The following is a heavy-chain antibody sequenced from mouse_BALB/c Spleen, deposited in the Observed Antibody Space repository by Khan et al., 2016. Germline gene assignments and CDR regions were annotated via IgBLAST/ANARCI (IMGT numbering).Heavy chain of an antibody. J-gene: IGHJ3*01. V-gene: IGHV3-6*02. CDR3: ATTIYYTYAWFAY. CDR1: GYSITSGYY. Sequence: EVQLQESGPGLVKPSQSLSLTCSVTGYSITSGYYWNWIRQFPGNKLEWMGHISFDGSNNYNPSLKNRISITRDTSKNQFFLRLNYVTTEDTATYDRATTIYYTYAWFAYWGQGTLVTVSA. CDR2: ISFDGSN. D-gene: IGHD2-12*01.